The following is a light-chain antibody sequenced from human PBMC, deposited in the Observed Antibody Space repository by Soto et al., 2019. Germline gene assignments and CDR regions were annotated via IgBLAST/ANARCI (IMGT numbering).Light chain of an antibody. CDR3: QQRRT. J-gene: IGKJ1*01. V-gene: IGKV3-11*01. CDR2: DAS. CDR1: QSVSSY. Sequence: EIVLTQSPATLSLSPGERATLSCRASQSVSSYLAWYQQKPGQAPRLLIYDASNRATGIPARFSGSGSGTDFTLTISSLEPEGFAVYYCQQRRTFGQGTKVEIK.